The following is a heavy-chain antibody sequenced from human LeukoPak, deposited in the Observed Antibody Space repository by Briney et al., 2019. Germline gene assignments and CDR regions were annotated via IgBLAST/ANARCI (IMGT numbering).Heavy chain of an antibody. J-gene: IGHJ4*02. Sequence: SVKVSCKASGGTFSSYAISWVRQAPGQGLEWIGGIIPIFGTANYAQKFQGRVTITADESTSTAYMELSSLRSEDTAVYYCARGKYYDRPYYFDYWGQGTLVTVSS. CDR2: IIPIFGTA. D-gene: IGHD3-22*01. CDR1: GGTFSSYA. CDR3: ARGKYYDRPYYFDY. V-gene: IGHV1-69*13.